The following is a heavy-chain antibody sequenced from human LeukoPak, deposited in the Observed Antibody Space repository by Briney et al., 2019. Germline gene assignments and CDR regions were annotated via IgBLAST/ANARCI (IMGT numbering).Heavy chain of an antibody. V-gene: IGHV1-18*01. CDR2: ISAYNGNK. CDR3: AGGVMITFGGVIVPPNFDY. Sequence: ASVKVSCKASGYTFTSYGISWVRQAPGQGLEWMGWISAYNGNKNYAQKLQGRVTMTTDTSTSTAYMELRSLRSDDTAVYYCAGGVMITFGGVIVPPNFDYWGQGTLVTVSS. J-gene: IGHJ4*02. D-gene: IGHD3-16*02. CDR1: GYTFTSYG.